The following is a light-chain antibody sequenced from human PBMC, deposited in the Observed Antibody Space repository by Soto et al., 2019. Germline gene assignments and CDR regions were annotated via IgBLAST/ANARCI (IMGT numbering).Light chain of an antibody. CDR1: SGHSSYA. V-gene: IGLV4-69*01. J-gene: IGLJ3*02. Sequence: QPVLTQSPSASASLGASVKLTCTLTSGHSSYAIAWHQQQPEKGPRYLMNLNGDGSHSKGDGIPDRFSGSSSGAERYLTISSLQSEDEADYYCQTWGTGIKVFGGGTKVTVL. CDR2: LNGDGSH. CDR3: QTWGTGIKV.